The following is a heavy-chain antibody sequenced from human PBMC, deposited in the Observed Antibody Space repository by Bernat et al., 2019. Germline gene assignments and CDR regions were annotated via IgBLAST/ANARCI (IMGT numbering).Heavy chain of an antibody. J-gene: IGHJ4*02. CDR1: GFTFSSYA. Sequence: QVQLVESGGGVVQPGRSLRLSCAASGFTFSSYAMHWVRQAPGKVLEWVAVISYDGSNKYYADYVQGRFTISRDNSKNTLYLQMNSLRAEDTAVYYCARDVLRERWLHRLDYWGQGTLVTVSS. V-gene: IGHV3-30-3*01. CDR3: ARDVLRERWLHRLDY. D-gene: IGHD5-24*01. CDR2: ISYDGSNK.